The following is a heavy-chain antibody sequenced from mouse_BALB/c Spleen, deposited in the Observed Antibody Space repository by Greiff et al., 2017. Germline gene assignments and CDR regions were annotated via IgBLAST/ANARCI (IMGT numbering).Heavy chain of an antibody. CDR2: IYPGDGDT. CDR1: GYAFSSYW. V-gene: IGHV1-80*01. D-gene: IGHD2-1*01. Sequence: VQLQQSGAELVRPGSSVKISCKASGYAFSSYWMNWVKQRPGQGLEWIGQIYPGDGDTNYNGKFKGKATLTADKSSSTDYMQLSSLTSEDSAVYFCARKGDYDNYGAMDYWGQGTSVTVSS. CDR3: ARKGDYDNYGAMDY. J-gene: IGHJ4*01.